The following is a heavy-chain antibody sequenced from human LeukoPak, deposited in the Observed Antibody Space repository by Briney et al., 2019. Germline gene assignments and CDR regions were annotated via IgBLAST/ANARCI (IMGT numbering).Heavy chain of an antibody. Sequence: GGSLRLSCAASGFTFSSYAMSWVRQAPGKGLEWVSVISGSGSSTYYADSVKGRLTISRDNAKNSLYLQMNSLRAEDTAVYYCASGYRNWNYADYWGQGTLVTVSS. J-gene: IGHJ4*02. V-gene: IGHV3-23*01. CDR1: GFTFSSYA. CDR3: ASGYRNWNYADY. D-gene: IGHD1-1*01. CDR2: ISGSGSST.